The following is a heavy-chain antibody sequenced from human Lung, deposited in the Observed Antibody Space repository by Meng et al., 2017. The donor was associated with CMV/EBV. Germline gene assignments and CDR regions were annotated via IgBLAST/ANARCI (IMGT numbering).Heavy chain of an antibody. CDR1: GFTFSSYT. CDR3: ARGGGSYSGDY. Sequence: SXAASGFTFSSYTMNWVRQAPGKGLEWVSYISSSSSTIYYADSVKGRFTISRDNAKNSLYLQMNSLRAEDTAVYYCARGGGSYSGDYWGQGTLVTVSS. V-gene: IGHV3-48*04. D-gene: IGHD1-26*01. J-gene: IGHJ4*02. CDR2: ISSSSSTI.